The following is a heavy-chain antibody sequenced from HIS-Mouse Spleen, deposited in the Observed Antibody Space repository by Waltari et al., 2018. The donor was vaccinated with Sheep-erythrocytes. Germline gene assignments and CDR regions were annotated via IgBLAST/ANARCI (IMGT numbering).Heavy chain of an antibody. CDR3: ARALSIAARPNWFDP. V-gene: IGHV4-34*01. CDR1: GGSFSGYY. Sequence: QVQLQQWGAGLLKPSETLSLPCAVYGGSFSGYYWSWIRQPPGKGLEWIGEINHSGSTNYNPTLKSRVTISVDTSKNQFSLKLSSVTAADTAVYYCARALSIAARPNWFDPWGQGTLVTVSS. CDR2: INHSGST. D-gene: IGHD6-6*01. J-gene: IGHJ5*02.